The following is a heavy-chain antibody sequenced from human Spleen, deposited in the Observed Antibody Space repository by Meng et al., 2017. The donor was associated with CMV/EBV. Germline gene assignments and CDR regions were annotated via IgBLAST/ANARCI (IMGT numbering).Heavy chain of an antibody. CDR2: VVPGYGSA. Sequence: GGTFTKFALHWVRQAPGQGLEWVGAVVPGYGSAEYQPNFQGGVAITTDESTSTTYMDLSSLTSDDSAVYYCARGGGTSGWYYYHDFWGQGTLVTVSS. V-gene: IGHV1-69*05. CDR3: ARGGGTSGWYYYHDF. CDR1: GGTFTKFA. D-gene: IGHD6-19*01. J-gene: IGHJ4*02.